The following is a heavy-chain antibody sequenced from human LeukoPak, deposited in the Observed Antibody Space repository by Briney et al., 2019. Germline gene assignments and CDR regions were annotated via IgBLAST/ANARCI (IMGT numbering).Heavy chain of an antibody. CDR2: IKQDGSEK. J-gene: IGHJ4*02. D-gene: IGHD3-22*01. Sequence: PGGSVRLSCAASGFTFSSYWMSWVRQAPGKGLEWVANIKQDGSEKYYVDSVKGRFTISRDNSKNTLYLQMNSLRAEDTAVYYCARDVYYYDSSGYLDYWGQGTLVTVSS. CDR3: ARDVYYYDSSGYLDY. CDR1: GFTFSSYW. V-gene: IGHV3-7*03.